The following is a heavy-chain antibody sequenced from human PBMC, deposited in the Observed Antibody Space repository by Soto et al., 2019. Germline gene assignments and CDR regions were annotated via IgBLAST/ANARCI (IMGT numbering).Heavy chain of an antibody. D-gene: IGHD3-22*01. CDR1: GDTISTFY. Sequence: QVQLQESGPGLVQPSGTLSLTCTVSGDTISTFYWSWIRQPAGKGLEWIGRIYTNGASNYNPSLKCRVRMSGDTSKNQCSLPLRSVTAADTAVYYCSRAGYSSGRDYCDFWGQGTLVSVSA. V-gene: IGHV4-4*07. CDR2: IYTNGAS. CDR3: SRAGYSSGRDYCDF. J-gene: IGHJ4*02.